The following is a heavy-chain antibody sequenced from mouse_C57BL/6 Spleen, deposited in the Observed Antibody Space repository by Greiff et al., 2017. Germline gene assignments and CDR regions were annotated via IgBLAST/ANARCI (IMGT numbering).Heavy chain of an antibody. CDR3: ARTSKGAMDY. CDR1: GYTFTSYW. J-gene: IGHJ4*01. Sequence: QVQLQQPGAELVMPGASVKLSCKASGYTFTSYWMHWVKQRPGQGLEWIGEIDPSDSYTNYNQKFKGKSTLTVDKSSSTAYMQRSSLTSEDSAVYYSARTSKGAMDYWGQGTSVTVSS. V-gene: IGHV1-69*01. D-gene: IGHD2-5*01. CDR2: IDPSDSYT.